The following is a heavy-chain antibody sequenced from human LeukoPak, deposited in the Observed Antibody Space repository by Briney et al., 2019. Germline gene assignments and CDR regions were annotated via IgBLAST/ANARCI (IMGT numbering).Heavy chain of an antibody. CDR1: GGSISSYY. CDR2: IYYSGST. J-gene: IGHJ4*02. D-gene: IGHD3-16*02. V-gene: IGHV4-59*01. CDR3: ARAANPETYDYVWGSYRPTGPWNFDY. Sequence: SETLSHTCTVSGGSISSYYWSWIRQPPGKGLEWIGYIYYSGSTNYNPSLKSRVTISVDTSKNQFSLKLSSVTAADTAVYYCARAANPETYDYVWGSYRPTGPWNFDYWGQGTLVTVSS.